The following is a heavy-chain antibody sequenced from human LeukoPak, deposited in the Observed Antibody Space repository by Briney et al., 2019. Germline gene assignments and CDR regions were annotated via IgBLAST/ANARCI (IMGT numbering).Heavy chain of an antibody. CDR2: INPNSGGT. CDR1: GGTFSSNT. J-gene: IGHJ4*02. D-gene: IGHD6-13*01. CDR3: ARVSSSRYESIDY. V-gene: IGHV1-2*02. Sequence: GASVKVSCKASGGTFSSNTISWVRQAPGQGLEWMGWINPNSGGTNYAQKFQGRVTMTRDTSISTAYMELSRLRSDDTAVYYCARVSSSRYESIDYWGQGTLVTVSS.